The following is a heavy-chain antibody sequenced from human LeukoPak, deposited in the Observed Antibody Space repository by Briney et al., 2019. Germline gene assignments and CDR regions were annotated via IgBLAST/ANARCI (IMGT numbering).Heavy chain of an antibody. CDR1: GFTFSSYA. J-gene: IGHJ5*02. CDR2: IWYDGSNK. D-gene: IGHD6-19*01. V-gene: IGHV3-33*08. Sequence: GGSLRLSCSASGFTFSSYAMHWVRQAPGKGLEWVAVIWYDGSNKYYADSVKGRFTISRDNSKNTLYLQMNSLRAEDTAVYYCARANGYSSGWYVSPRPGWFDPWGQGTLVTVSS. CDR3: ARANGYSSGWYVSPRPGWFDP.